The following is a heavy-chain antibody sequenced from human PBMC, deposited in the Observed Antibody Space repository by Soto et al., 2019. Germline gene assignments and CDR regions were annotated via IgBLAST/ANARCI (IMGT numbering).Heavy chain of an antibody. CDR1: GGSISSGGYY. CDR3: ARVRGVVIYFDY. D-gene: IGHD3-3*01. J-gene: IGHJ4*02. V-gene: IGHV4-31*03. CDR2: IYYSGST. Sequence: PSEAQSLTCTVSGGSISSGGYYWSWIRQHPGKGLEWIGYIYYSGSTYYNPSLKSRVTISVDTSKNQFSLKLSSVTAADTAVYYCARVRGVVIYFDYWGQGTLVTVSS.